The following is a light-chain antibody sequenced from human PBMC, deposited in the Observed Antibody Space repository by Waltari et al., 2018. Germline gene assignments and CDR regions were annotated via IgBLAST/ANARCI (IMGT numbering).Light chain of an antibody. J-gene: IGKJ1*01. Sequence: EIVLTQSPGTLSLSPGEGATLSCRASQSVSKYLAWYQQKPGQAPRLLIYGASSRATGIPDRFSGSVSGTDFSLTISRLEPEDFAVYYCQHYVRLPATFGQGTKVEIK. V-gene: IGKV3-20*01. CDR3: QHYVRLPAT. CDR2: GAS. CDR1: QSVSKY.